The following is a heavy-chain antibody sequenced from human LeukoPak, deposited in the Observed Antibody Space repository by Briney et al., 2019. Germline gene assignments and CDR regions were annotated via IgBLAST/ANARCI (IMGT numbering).Heavy chain of an antibody. J-gene: IGHJ4*02. V-gene: IGHV4-39*07. CDR2: IYYSGST. D-gene: IGHD3-3*01. Sequence: SETLSLTCSVSRGAISSSSYYWGWIRQPPGKGLEWIGSIYYSGSTYYNPSLKSRVTISVDTSKNQFSLKLSSVTAADTAVYYCARVKGYDFWSGYPSYYFDYWGQGTLVTVSS. CDR1: RGAISSSSYY. CDR3: ARVKGYDFWSGYPSYYFDY.